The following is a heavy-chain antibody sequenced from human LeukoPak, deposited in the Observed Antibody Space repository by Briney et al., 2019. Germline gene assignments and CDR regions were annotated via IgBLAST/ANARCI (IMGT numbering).Heavy chain of an antibody. CDR2: VSGNGGIT. J-gene: IGHJ4*02. Sequence: PGGSLRLSCAASGLTFRNYWMSWVRQAPGKGLEWVSTVSGNGGITYYADSMKGRFTISRDNSKNTLFLQMNSLRGEDTAVYYCAKDPVYGSGQSHPSDYWGQGTLVTVSS. D-gene: IGHD3-3*01. CDR1: GLTFRNYW. CDR3: AKDPVYGSGQSHPSDY. V-gene: IGHV3-23*01.